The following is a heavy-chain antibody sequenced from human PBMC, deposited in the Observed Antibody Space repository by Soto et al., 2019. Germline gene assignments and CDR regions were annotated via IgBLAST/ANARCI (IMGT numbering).Heavy chain of an antibody. J-gene: IGHJ4*02. V-gene: IGHV1-8*01. CDR2: MNPNSGNT. CDR3: ARDASSWYELDY. D-gene: IGHD6-13*01. Sequence: QVQLVQSGAEVKKPGASVKVSCKASGYTFTTYDINWVRQATGQGLEWMGWMNPNSGNTGYAQKFQGRVTMTRNTSISTAYMELSSLRSEDTAVYYCARDASSWYELDYWGQGILVTVSS. CDR1: GYTFTTYD.